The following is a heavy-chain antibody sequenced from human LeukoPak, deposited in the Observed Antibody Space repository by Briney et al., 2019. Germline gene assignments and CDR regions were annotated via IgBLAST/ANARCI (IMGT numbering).Heavy chain of an antibody. D-gene: IGHD3-10*01. CDR2: IYPGDSDT. V-gene: IGHV5-51*01. Sequence: PGESLKISFKGSGYIFTHISLGGVRQMPGKGLEWMAVIYPGDSDTRYSPSFEGQVTLSVDKSSSTAYLQWSSLKASDTAMYYCARQTRDGSGSRGYFFEFWGQGTLVTVSS. CDR1: GYIFTHIS. CDR3: ARQTRDGSGSRGYFFEF. J-gene: IGHJ4*02.